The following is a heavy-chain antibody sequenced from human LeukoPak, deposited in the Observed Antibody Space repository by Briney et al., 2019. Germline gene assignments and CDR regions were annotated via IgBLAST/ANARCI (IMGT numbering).Heavy chain of an antibody. CDR3: VRDHRWGSDY. CDR1: GFTFSSYS. V-gene: IGHV3-48*01. Sequence: PGGSLRLSCAASGFTFSSYSMNWVRQAPGKGLEWVSYIRTSDPTIYYADSVKGRFTISRDDAKNSLYLQMNSLRVEDTAIYYCVRDHRWGSDYWGQGTLVTVSS. D-gene: IGHD2-21*01. J-gene: IGHJ4*02. CDR2: IRTSDPTI.